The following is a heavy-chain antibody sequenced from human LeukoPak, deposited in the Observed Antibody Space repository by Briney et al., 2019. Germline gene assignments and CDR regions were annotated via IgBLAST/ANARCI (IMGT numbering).Heavy chain of an antibody. D-gene: IGHD5-18*01. CDR1: GGSISSSGYS. V-gene: IGHV4-30-4*07. J-gene: IGHJ4*02. CDR2: IYYTGST. Sequence: SETLSLTCAVSGGSISSSGYSWRWIRRPPGKRLEWIGYIYYTGSTYYNPSLKTRVTISVDTSKNQFSVKLRSVTAADTAVYYCAREDLGYSYGYDYWGQGTLVTVSS. CDR3: AREDLGYSYGYDY.